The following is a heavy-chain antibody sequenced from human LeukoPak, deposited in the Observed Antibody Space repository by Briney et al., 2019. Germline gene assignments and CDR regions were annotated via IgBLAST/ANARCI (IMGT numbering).Heavy chain of an antibody. V-gene: IGHV3-53*01. D-gene: IGHD3-9*01. CDR1: GFTVSSNY. CDR2: IYSGGST. Sequence: PGGSLRLSCAASGFTVSSNYMSWVRQAPGKGLEWVSVIYSGGSTDYADSVKGRFTISRDTSKNTLYLQMNSLRVEDTVVYYCARSSHYDILTGYSEEDAFDIWGQGTMVTVSS. CDR3: ARSSHYDILTGYSEEDAFDI. J-gene: IGHJ3*02.